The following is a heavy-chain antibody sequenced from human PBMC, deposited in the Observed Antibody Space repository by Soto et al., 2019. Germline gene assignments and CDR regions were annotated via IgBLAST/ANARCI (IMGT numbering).Heavy chain of an antibody. CDR2: ISAYNGNT. D-gene: IGHD3-22*01. Sequence: ASVKVSCKASGYTFTSYGISWVRQAPGQGLEWMGWISAYNGNTNYAQKLQGRVTMTTDTSTSTAYMELRSLRSDDTAVYYCARQYYYDSSGGYYFDYWGQGTLVTVSS. V-gene: IGHV1-18*01. J-gene: IGHJ4*02. CDR1: GYTFTSYG. CDR3: ARQYYYDSSGGYYFDY.